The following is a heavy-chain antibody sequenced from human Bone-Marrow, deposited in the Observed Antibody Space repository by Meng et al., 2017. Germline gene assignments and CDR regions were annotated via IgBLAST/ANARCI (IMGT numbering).Heavy chain of an antibody. V-gene: IGHV4-4*02. J-gene: IGHJ4*02. CDR1: GAAISSGYW. Sequence: QVQLEASGPGLVTPSGTPSISCVAGGAAISSGYWWTWVRQPPGKGLEWIGEFYHSGTTNYNPSLRSRVTISVDTSKNQFSLRLTSVTAADTAVYYCAASPGWWRIDSWGQGTLVTVSS. CDR2: FYHSGTT. D-gene: IGHD6-19*01. CDR3: AASPGWWRIDS.